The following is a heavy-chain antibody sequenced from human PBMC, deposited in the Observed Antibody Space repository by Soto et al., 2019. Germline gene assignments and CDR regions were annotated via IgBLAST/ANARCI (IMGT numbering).Heavy chain of an antibody. Sequence: SETLSLTCTVSGGSISSSSYYWGWIRQPPGKGLEWIGSIYFGGSTYYKPSLKSRVTISVDTSKNQFSLKLSSVTAAETAVYYCARDSFGDHNWFDPWGQGTLVTVSS. CDR3: ARDSFGDHNWFDP. V-gene: IGHV4-39*02. CDR1: GGSISSSSYY. J-gene: IGHJ5*02. D-gene: IGHD3-10*01. CDR2: IYFGGST.